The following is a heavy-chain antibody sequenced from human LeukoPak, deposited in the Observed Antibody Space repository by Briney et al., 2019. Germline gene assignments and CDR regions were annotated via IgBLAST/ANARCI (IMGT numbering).Heavy chain of an antibody. J-gene: IGHJ5*02. V-gene: IGHV4-59*01. CDR2: IYYSGST. CDR1: GGSISSYY. Sequence: ASETLSLTCTASGGSISSYYWSWIRQPPGKGLEWIGYIYYSGSTNYNPSLKSRVTISVDTSKNQFSLKLSSVTAADTAVYYCARGKKYGLNWFDPWGQGTLVTVSS. D-gene: IGHD2-2*01. CDR3: ARGKKYGLNWFDP.